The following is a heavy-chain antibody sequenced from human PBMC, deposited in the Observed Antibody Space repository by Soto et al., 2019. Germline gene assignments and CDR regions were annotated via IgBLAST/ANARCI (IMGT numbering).Heavy chain of an antibody. CDR3: ARGYCSGGSCYFDY. V-gene: IGHV1-69*02. CDR1: GGTFSSYT. J-gene: IGHJ4*02. CDR2: IIPILGIA. Sequence: QVQLVQSGAEVKKPGSSVKVSCKASGGTFSSYTISWVRQAPGQGLEWMGRIIPILGIANYAQKFQGRVTITADKSTNTAYMELSSLRSQDTAVYYCARGYCSGGSCYFDYWGQGTLVTVSS. D-gene: IGHD2-15*01.